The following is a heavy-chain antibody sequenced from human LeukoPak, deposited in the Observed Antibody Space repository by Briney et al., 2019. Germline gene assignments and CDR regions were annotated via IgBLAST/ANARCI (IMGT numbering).Heavy chain of an antibody. J-gene: IGHJ6*03. CDR3: ARDPLTGYDILTGNPPYYYYMDV. Sequence: ASVKVSCKASGYTFTSYYMHWVRQAPGQGLEWMGIINPSGGSTSYAQKFQGRVTMTRDTSTSTVYMELSSLRSEDTAVYYCARDPLTGYDILTGNPPYYYYMDVWGKGTTVTVSS. D-gene: IGHD3-9*01. V-gene: IGHV1-46*01. CDR2: INPSGGST. CDR1: GYTFTSYY.